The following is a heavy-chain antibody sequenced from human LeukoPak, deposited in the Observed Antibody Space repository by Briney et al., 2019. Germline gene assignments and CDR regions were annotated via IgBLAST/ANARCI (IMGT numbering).Heavy chain of an antibody. J-gene: IGHJ4*02. D-gene: IGHD3-22*01. Sequence: GSLRPSCAASGFTFRSFDIHLGRQGTGRFLEGVSSIGPSGDTYYPGSVKGRFTISRENAKDSLYLQMSSLRAGDTAVYYCVRASSGYYDFDYWGQGTLVTVSS. CDR1: GFTFRSFD. CDR3: VRASSGYYDFDY. CDR2: IGPSGDT. V-gene: IGHV3-13*01.